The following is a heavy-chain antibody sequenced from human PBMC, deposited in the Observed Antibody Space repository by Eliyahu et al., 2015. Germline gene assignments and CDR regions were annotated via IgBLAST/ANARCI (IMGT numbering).Heavy chain of an antibody. J-gene: IGHJ4*02. CDR1: GGPFXXDT. Sequence: QVHLVQSGAEVKKPGSSVKVSCKASGGPFXXDTFSWVRQAPGQGFEWMGGIVSILGTANYAQKFQGRVTITADESTSTAYMELTRLRSEDTAVYYCATLGFCSGGTCYSDNWGRGTLVTVSS. V-gene: IGHV1-69*01. D-gene: IGHD2-15*01. CDR2: IVSILGTA. CDR3: ATLGFCSGGTCYSDN.